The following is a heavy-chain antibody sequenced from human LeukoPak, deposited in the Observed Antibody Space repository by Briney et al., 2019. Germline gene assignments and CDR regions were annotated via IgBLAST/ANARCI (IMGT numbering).Heavy chain of an antibody. CDR1: GFTFSSYA. CDR3: TTDLGSSWYWFDP. CDR2: IKSKTDGGTT. D-gene: IGHD6-13*01. V-gene: IGHV3-15*01. J-gene: IGHJ5*02. Sequence: AGGSLRLSCAASGFTFSSYAMSWVRQAPGKGLEWVGRIKSKTDGGTTDYAAPVKGRFTISRDDSKNTLYLQMNSLKTEDTAVYYCTTDLGSSWYWFDPWGQGTLVTVSS.